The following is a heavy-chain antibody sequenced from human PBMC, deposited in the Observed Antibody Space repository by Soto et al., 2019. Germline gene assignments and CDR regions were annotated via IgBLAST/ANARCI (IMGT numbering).Heavy chain of an antibody. D-gene: IGHD3-22*01. CDR2: IYYSGST. CDR1: GGSISSGDYY. Sequence: PSETLSLTCTVSGGSISSGDYYWNWIRQPPGKGLEWIGYIYYSGSTYYNPSLKSRVTISVDTSKNQFSLKLSSVTAADTAVYYCARDSYDSSGSSGYSFDYWGQGSLVIVSS. J-gene: IGHJ4*02. V-gene: IGHV4-30-4*01. CDR3: ARDSYDSSGSSGYSFDY.